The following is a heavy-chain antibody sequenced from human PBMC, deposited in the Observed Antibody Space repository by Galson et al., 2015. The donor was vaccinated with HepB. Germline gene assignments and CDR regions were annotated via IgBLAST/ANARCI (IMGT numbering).Heavy chain of an antibody. CDR3: ARSAVAGNYYFDY. CDR2: TYYRSKWYN. D-gene: IGHD6-19*01. V-gene: IGHV6-1*01. CDR1: GDSVFSNSAA. J-gene: IGHJ4*02. Sequence: CAISGDSVFSNSAAWNWVRQSPSRGLEWLRRTYYRSKWYNDFAVSVKSRITINPDTSKNQFSLQLNSVTPEDTAVYYCARSAVAGNYYFDYWGQGTLVTVSS.